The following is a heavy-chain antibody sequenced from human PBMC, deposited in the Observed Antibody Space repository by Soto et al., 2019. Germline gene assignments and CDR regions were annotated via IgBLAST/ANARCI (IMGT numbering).Heavy chain of an antibody. CDR3: ARCGGYCSGGSCQWARFDP. J-gene: IGHJ5*02. D-gene: IGHD2-15*01. V-gene: IGHV4-39*01. Sequence: ETLSLTCTVSGGSISSSSYYWGWIRQPPGKGLEWIGSIYYSGSTYYNPSLKSRVTISVDTSTNQFSLKLSSVTAADTAVYYCARCGGYCSGGSCQWARFDPWGQGTLVTVSS. CDR1: GGSISSSSYY. CDR2: IYYSGST.